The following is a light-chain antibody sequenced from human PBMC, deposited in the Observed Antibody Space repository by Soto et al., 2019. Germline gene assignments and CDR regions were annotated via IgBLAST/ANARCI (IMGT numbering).Light chain of an antibody. CDR1: QTISSW. J-gene: IGKJ1*01. CDR2: KAS. Sequence: DIQMTQSPSSLSASVGDRVTITCRASQTISSWLAWYQQKPGKAPKLLIYKASTLKSGVPSRFSGSGSGTEFTLTISSLEPEDFAVYYCQQRNNWPWTFGQGTKVDIK. CDR3: QQRNNWPWT. V-gene: IGKV1-5*03.